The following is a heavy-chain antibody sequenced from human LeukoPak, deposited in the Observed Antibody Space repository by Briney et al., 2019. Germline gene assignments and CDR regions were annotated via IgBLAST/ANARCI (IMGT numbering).Heavy chain of an antibody. CDR1: GFTFSSYA. J-gene: IGHJ4*02. CDR2: ISGSGGST. D-gene: IGHD1-26*01. V-gene: IGHV3-23*01. Sequence: HPGGSLRLSCAASGFTFSSYAMSWVRQAPGKGLEWVSAISGSGGSTYYADSVKGRFTISRDNSKNTLYLQMNSLRAEDTAVYYCAKDRTHSGSYGGVDYWGQGTLVTVSS. CDR3: AKDRTHSGSYGGVDY.